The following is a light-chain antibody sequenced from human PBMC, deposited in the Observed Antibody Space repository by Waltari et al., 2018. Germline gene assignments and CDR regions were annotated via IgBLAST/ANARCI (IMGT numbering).Light chain of an antibody. Sequence: DIQMTQSPSSLSASVGDRVTITCRASQSIGRYLNWYQQKLGKAPKLLIYSASSLQSGVPSRFSGSGSGTDFTVTISSLQPEDSATYYCQQTYNTLPITFGQGTRLETK. CDR2: SAS. J-gene: IGKJ5*01. V-gene: IGKV1-39*01. CDR3: QQTYNTLPIT. CDR1: QSIGRY.